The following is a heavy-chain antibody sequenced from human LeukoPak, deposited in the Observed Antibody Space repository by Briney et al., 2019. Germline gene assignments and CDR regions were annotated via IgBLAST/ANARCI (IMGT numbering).Heavy chain of an antibody. J-gene: IGHJ4*02. CDR2: INQNEGET. Sequence: PGGSLRPSCAASGFTFSSYYMAWVRQVPGKGLEWVANINQNEGETNYVDSVKGRFTISGDSARNSLYLQMNGLRAEDTAVYYCARAGVRKYGRFYFDYWGQGTLVTVSS. V-gene: IGHV3-7*01. D-gene: IGHD2-8*01. CDR1: GFTFSSYY. CDR3: ARAGVRKYGRFYFDY.